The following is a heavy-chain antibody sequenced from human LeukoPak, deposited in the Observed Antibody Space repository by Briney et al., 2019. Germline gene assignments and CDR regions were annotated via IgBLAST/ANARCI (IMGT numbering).Heavy chain of an antibody. D-gene: IGHD2-2*01. J-gene: IGHJ3*02. CDR2: IYSGGAT. Sequence: GGSLRLSCAASGFNVSSSYMSCVRQAPGKGLEWVSVIYSGGATYYADSVKGRFTISRDKSKDTLYLQMNSLRAEDTAVYYCASPISSQSFDIWGQGTVVTVSS. CDR1: GFNVSSSY. CDR3: ASPISSQSFDI. V-gene: IGHV3-53*01.